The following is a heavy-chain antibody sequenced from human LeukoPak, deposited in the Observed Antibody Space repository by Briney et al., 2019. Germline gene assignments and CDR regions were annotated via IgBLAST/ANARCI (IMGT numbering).Heavy chain of an antibody. D-gene: IGHD2-15*01. V-gene: IGHV3-23*01. J-gene: IGHJ4*02. CDR2: VRGTGVYT. CDR1: GFDFSVYA. CDR3: AKRGNGQKYCSGTVCPYYFDF. Sequence: QPGGSLRLSCAASGFDFSVYAMAWVRQAPGKGLEWISSVRGTGVYTFHADSVRGRFSISRDNSRNTLYLQMSSLRVEDTAVYYCAKRGNGQKYCSGTVCPYYFDFWGQGILVTVSS.